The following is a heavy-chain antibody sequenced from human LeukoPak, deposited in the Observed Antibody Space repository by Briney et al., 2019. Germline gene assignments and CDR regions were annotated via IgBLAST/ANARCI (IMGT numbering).Heavy chain of an antibody. CDR1: GFTFSSYD. CDR3: AREGLGDASDI. Sequence: PGGTLTLTCAASGFTFSSYDRHWVRQPTGKGLEWVSAIGTAGDTYYPGSVKGRFTISRENAKNSLYLQMNTLRAGDTAVYYCAREGLGDASDIWGQGTMVTVSS. CDR2: IGTAGDT. J-gene: IGHJ3*02. D-gene: IGHD3-10*01. V-gene: IGHV3-13*01.